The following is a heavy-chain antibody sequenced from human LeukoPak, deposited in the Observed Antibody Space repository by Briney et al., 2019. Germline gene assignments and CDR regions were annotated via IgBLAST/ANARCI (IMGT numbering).Heavy chain of an antibody. CDR3: ASETGALSP. D-gene: IGHD7-27*01. J-gene: IGHJ4*02. V-gene: IGHV4-34*01. CDR2: INHSGST. Sequence: SETLSLTCAVYGGSFSGYYWSWIRQPPGKGLEWIGEINHSGSTNYNPSLKSRVTISVDTSKNQFSLKLSSVTAADTAVYYCASETGALSPWGQGTLVTVSS. CDR1: GGSFSGYY.